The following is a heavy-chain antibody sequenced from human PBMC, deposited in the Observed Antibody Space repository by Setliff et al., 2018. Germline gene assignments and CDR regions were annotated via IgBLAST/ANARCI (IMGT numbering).Heavy chain of an antibody. CDR2: IIPVFRTA. D-gene: IGHD3-10*01. Sequence: SVKVSCKASGGTFRTDGFSWVRQAPGQGLEWMGRIIPVFRTANYAQKFRGRVTITADEVARTAYMELSTLRSEDTAVYYCARDLNRWFGEFAFDIWGQGTMVTVSS. V-gene: IGHV1-69*13. J-gene: IGHJ3*02. CDR1: GGTFRTDG. CDR3: ARDLNRWFGEFAFDI.